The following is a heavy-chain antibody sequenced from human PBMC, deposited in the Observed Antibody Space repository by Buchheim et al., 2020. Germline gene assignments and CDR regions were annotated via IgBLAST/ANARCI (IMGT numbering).Heavy chain of an antibody. CDR3: ARDANYDSSGYYGGFFDY. D-gene: IGHD3-22*01. CDR1: GFTFSSYA. J-gene: IGHJ4*02. CDR2: ISYDGSNK. V-gene: IGHV3-30-3*01. Sequence: QVQLVESGGGVVQPGRSLRLSCAASGFTFSSYAMHWVRQAPGKGLEWVAVISYDGSNKYYADSVKGRFTISRDNSKNTLYLQMNSLRAEDTAVYYCARDANYDSSGYYGGFFDYWGQGTL.